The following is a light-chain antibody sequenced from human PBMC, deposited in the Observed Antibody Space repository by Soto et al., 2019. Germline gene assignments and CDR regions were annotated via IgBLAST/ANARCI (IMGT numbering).Light chain of an antibody. CDR1: SSNIESNY. CDR2: RNS. CDR3: AAWDDSLSGYV. J-gene: IGLJ1*01. Sequence: QSVLTQPPSASGTPGQKVTISCSGSSSNIESNYVYWYQHLPGTAPKLLIYRNSQRPSGVPDRFSGSKSGTSASLAISGLRSEDEADYYCAAWDDSLSGYVFGTGTSSPS. V-gene: IGLV1-47*01.